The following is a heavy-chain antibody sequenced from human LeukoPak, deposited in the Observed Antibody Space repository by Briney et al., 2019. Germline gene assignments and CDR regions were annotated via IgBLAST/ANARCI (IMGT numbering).Heavy chain of an antibody. CDR1: GFTFSYYA. CDR3: AREDSDYSNYDF. D-gene: IGHD4-11*01. J-gene: IGHJ4*02. CDR2: ISGSGSII. Sequence: GGSLRLSCAASGFTFSYYAMSWVRQAPGKGLEWVSYISGSGSIIYYADSVKGRFTVSRDNAKNSLYLQMNDLRAEDTAVYYCAREDSDYSNYDFWGQGTLVTVSS. V-gene: IGHV3-48*03.